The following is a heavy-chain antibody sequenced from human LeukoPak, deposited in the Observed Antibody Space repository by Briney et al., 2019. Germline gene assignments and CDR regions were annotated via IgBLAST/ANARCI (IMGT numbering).Heavy chain of an antibody. Sequence: GGSPRLSCASSGFTFNNYAMTWVRQAPGKGREWVSSITASGGSTYCADSVKGRFTISRDNSKNTLYLQMSSLSAEDTAVYYCARDYPTSGIVTIFDYWGQGTLVTVSS. CDR3: ARDYPTSGIVTIFDY. CDR1: GFTFNNYA. J-gene: IGHJ4*02. V-gene: IGHV3-23*01. D-gene: IGHD1-1*01. CDR2: ITASGGST.